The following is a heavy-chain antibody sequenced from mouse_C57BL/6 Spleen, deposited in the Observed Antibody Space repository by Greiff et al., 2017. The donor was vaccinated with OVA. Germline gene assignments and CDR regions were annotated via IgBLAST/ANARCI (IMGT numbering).Heavy chain of an antibody. CDR1: GYTFTDYY. CDR2: INPNNGGT. J-gene: IGHJ4*01. V-gene: IGHV1-26*01. D-gene: IGHD2-1*01. Sequence: VQLQQSGPELVKPGASVKISCKASGYTFTDYYMNWVKQSHGKSLEWIGDINPNNGGTSYNQKFKGKATLTVDKSSSTAYMELRSLTSEDSAVYYCARRDYGNDYAMDYWGQGTSVTVSS. CDR3: ARRDYGNDYAMDY.